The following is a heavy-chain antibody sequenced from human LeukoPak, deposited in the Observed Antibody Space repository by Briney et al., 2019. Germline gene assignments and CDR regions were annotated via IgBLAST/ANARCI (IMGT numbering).Heavy chain of an antibody. D-gene: IGHD6-19*01. V-gene: IGHV4-59*11. CDR1: GGSISSHY. Sequence: PSETLSLTCTVSGGSISSHYWSWIRQPPGKGLEWIGYFSDSGSTNYNPSLKSRVTMSVDTSKNQFSLRLNSVTAADTAVYYCGREGSEAGLPDYWGQGTLVTVSS. CDR3: GREGSEAGLPDY. J-gene: IGHJ4*02. CDR2: FSDSGST.